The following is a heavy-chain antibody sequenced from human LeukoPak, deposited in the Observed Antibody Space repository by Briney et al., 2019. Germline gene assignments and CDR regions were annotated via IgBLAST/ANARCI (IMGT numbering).Heavy chain of an antibody. J-gene: IGHJ4*02. CDR3: GRHPEFGELHI. CDR1: GGSISSYY. CDR2: IYYSGST. V-gene: IGHV4-59*05. Sequence: SETLSLTCTVSGGSISSYYWSWIRQPPGKGLEWIGSIYYSGSTYYNPSLKSRVTISVDTSKNQFSLKLSSVTAADTAVYYCGRHPEFGELHIWGQGTLVTVSS. D-gene: IGHD3-10*01.